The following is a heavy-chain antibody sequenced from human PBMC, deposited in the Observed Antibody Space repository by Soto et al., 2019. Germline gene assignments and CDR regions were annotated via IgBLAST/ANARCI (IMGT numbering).Heavy chain of an antibody. D-gene: IGHD6-13*01. J-gene: IGHJ5*02. CDR2: INHSGST. Sequence: QVQLQQWGAGLLKPSETLSLTCAVYGGSFSGYYWSWIRQPPGKGLEWIGEINHSGSTNYNPSLKSRATISVDTSKNQFSLKLSSVTAADTAVYYCARGLPEPAAGANWFDPWGQGTLVTVSS. CDR1: GGSFSGYY. V-gene: IGHV4-34*01. CDR3: ARGLPEPAAGANWFDP.